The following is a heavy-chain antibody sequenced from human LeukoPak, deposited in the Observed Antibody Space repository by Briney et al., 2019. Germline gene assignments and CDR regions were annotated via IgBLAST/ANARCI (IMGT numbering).Heavy chain of an antibody. Sequence: SETLSLTCTVSGGSISSSSNYWGWIRQPPGKGLEWIGSIYYSGSTYYNPSLKSRVTISVDTSKNQFSLKLSSVTAADTAVYYCARHRKDFYDSSGYYTPLDYWGRGTLVTVSS. J-gene: IGHJ4*02. V-gene: IGHV4-39*01. D-gene: IGHD3-22*01. CDR2: IYYSGST. CDR1: GGSISSSSNY. CDR3: ARHRKDFYDSSGYYTPLDY.